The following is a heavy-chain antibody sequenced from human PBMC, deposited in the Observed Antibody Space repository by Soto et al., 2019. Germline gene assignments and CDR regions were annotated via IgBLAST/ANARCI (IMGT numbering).Heavy chain of an antibody. CDR3: AKTYYDILTGYFPPLVFDY. D-gene: IGHD3-9*01. CDR1: GFTFSSYA. CDR2: ISGSGGST. V-gene: IGHV3-23*01. J-gene: IGHJ4*02. Sequence: GGSLRLPCAASGFTFSSYAMSWVRQAPGKGLEWVSAISGSGGSTYYADSVKGRFTISRDNSKNTLYLQMNSLRAEDTAVYYCAKTYYDILTGYFPPLVFDYWGQGTLVTVSS.